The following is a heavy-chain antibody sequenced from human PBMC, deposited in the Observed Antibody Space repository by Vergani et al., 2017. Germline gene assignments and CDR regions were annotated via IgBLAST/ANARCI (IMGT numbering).Heavy chain of an antibody. D-gene: IGHD5-18*01. J-gene: IGHJ5*02. Sequence: QVQLVQSGAEVKKPGASVKVSCKASGYTFTGYYMHWVRQAPGQGLEWMGWINPNSGGTNYAQKFQGRVTMTRDTSIRTAYMELSRLRSDDTAVYYCARLPDRYSYGQNWFDPWGQGTLVTVSS. CDR1: GYTFTGYY. CDR3: ARLPDRYSYGQNWFDP. CDR2: INPNSGGT. V-gene: IGHV1-2*02.